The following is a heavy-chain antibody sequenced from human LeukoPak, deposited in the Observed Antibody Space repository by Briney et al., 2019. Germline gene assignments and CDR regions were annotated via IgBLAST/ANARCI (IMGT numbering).Heavy chain of an antibody. J-gene: IGHJ3*02. Sequence: SQTLSLTCTVSGGSISSGGYYWSWIRQHPGKGLEWIGYIYYSGSTYYNPSLRSRVTISVDTSKNQFSLKLSSVTAADTAVYYCAATYDFNAFDIWGQGTMVTVSS. CDR3: AATYDFNAFDI. V-gene: IGHV4-31*03. D-gene: IGHD2-21*01. CDR1: GGSISSGGYY. CDR2: IYYSGST.